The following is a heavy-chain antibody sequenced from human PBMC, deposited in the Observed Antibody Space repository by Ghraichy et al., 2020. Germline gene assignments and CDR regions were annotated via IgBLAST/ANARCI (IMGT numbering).Heavy chain of an antibody. J-gene: IGHJ6*02. V-gene: IGHV3-30*03. CDR1: GFIFSSYA. CDR3: NVEAVDSEDYYYGMDV. Sequence: GGSLRLSCAASGFIFSSYAMHWVRQAPGKGLVWVASISFDGSNKYYGDSVKGRFTISRDNSKNTVYLQMNSLTAEDTAVHYCNVEAVDSEDYYYGMDVWGQGTTVTVSS. CDR2: ISFDGSNK. D-gene: IGHD3-9*01.